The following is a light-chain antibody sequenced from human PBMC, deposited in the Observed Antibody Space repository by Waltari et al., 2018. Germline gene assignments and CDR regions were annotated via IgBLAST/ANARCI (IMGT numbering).Light chain of an antibody. CDR2: TAS. Sequence: DIQMTQSPSSLSASVGDRVTITCRASQSISTYLNWYQQKPGKAPKLLIYTASSLQSGIPSTFSGSGSGTDFTLTISSLQPEDVATYYCQQCYGTPYTFGQGTKLEIK. J-gene: IGKJ2*01. CDR3: QQCYGTPYT. CDR1: QSISTY. V-gene: IGKV1-39*01.